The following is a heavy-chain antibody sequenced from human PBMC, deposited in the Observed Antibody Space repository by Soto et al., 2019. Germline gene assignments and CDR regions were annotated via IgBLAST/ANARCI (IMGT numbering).Heavy chain of an antibody. CDR3: ARVPRHVVTADYNWFDP. D-gene: IGHD2-2*01. V-gene: IGHV4-59*01. Sequence: NPSETLSLTCTVSGDSISRSYWSWIRQSPGKGLEWIGHIYDSGDTDYNPSLKSRVTISVDTSKNQFSLKLRSVTAADTAIYYCARVPRHVVTADYNWFDPWGPGTLVTVTS. CDR1: GDSISRSY. J-gene: IGHJ5*02. CDR2: IYDSGDT.